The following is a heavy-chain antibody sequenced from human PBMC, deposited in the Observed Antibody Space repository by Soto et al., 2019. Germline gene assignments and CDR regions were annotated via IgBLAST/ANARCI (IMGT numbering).Heavy chain of an antibody. CDR1: GGSISTSNW. J-gene: IGHJ3*02. CDR2: IYHSGST. Sequence: SESLSLTCAVSGGSISTSNWCSWGRQPPGKGLEWIGEIYHSGSTNYNPSLKSRVTISVDKSKNQFSLKLSSVTAADTAVYYCARSSALSDYAFDIWGQGTMVS. V-gene: IGHV4-4*02. CDR3: ARSSALSDYAFDI. D-gene: IGHD3-10*01.